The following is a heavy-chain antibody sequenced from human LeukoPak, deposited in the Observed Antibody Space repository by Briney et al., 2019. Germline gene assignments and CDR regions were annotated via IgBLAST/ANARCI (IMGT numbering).Heavy chain of an antibody. CDR1: GGSLSSSSYY. CDR2: IYYSGST. J-gene: IGHJ4*02. V-gene: IGHV4-39*07. Sequence: SETLSLTCTVSGGSLSSSSYYWGWLRQPPGTGLEWLGSIYYSGSTYYNPSLKSRVTISVDTSKNQFSLKLSSVTAADTAVYYCARQQQYYDSSGYAYWGQGTLVTVSS. D-gene: IGHD3-22*01. CDR3: ARQQQYYDSSGYAY.